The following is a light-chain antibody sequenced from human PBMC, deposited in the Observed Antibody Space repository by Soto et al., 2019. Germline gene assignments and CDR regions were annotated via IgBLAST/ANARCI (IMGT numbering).Light chain of an antibody. CDR1: SSDVGGYNY. CDR2: DVS. V-gene: IGLV2-11*01. CDR3: CSYAGSYKGV. J-gene: IGLJ3*02. Sequence: QSALTQPRSVSGSPGQSVTISCTGTSSDVGGYNYVSWYQQHPGKAPKLMIYDVSKRPSGVPDRFSGSKSGNTASLTISGLRGEDGADYYCCSYAGSYKGVFGGGPKLTVL.